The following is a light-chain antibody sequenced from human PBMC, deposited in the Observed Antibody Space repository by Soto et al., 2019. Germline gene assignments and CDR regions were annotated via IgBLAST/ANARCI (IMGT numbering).Light chain of an antibody. CDR1: QSVSSNY. J-gene: IGKJ5*01. Sequence: EIVLTHSPGTLSLSPGERATLSCRASQSVSSNYLAWYQQKPGQAPRLLIYGASSRATGIPDRFSGSGSGTDFTLTISRLEPEDFTVYYCQQYGSSPITFGHGTRLEIK. CDR3: QQYGSSPIT. CDR2: GAS. V-gene: IGKV3-20*01.